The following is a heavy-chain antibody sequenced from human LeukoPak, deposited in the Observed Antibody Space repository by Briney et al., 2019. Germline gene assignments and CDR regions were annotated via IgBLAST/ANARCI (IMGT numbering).Heavy chain of an antibody. CDR2: IYYSGGT. CDR1: GGSISSTTYY. V-gene: IGHV4-39*07. Sequence: SETLSLTCTVSGGSISSTTYYWGWIRQPPGKDLEWIGNIYYSGGTNYNPSLKSRVTISVDTSKNQFSLKLSSVTAADTAVYYCAGMRITTPTVRTLDYWGQGTLVTVSS. CDR3: AGMRITTPTVRTLDY. D-gene: IGHD1-14*01. J-gene: IGHJ4*02.